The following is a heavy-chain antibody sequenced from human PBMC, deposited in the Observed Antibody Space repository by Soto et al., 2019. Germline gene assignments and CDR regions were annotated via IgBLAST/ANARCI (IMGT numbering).Heavy chain of an antibody. CDR3: ARISHYYDSSGYLDY. V-gene: IGHV2-26*01. CDR1: GFSLSNARMG. CDR2: IFSNDEK. Sequence: QVTLKESGPVLVNPTETLTLTCTVSGFSLSNARMGVSWIRQPPGKALEWLAHIFSNDEKSYSTSLKSRLTISKETSKSQVVLTMTNMDPVDTASYVCARISHYYDSSGYLDYWGQGTLVTVFS. J-gene: IGHJ4*02. D-gene: IGHD3-22*01.